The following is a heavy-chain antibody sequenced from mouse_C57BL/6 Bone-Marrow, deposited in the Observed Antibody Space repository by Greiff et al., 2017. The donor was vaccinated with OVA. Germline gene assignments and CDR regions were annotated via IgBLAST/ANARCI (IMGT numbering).Heavy chain of an antibody. Sequence: VQLKESGGGLVQPGGSMKLSCAASGFTFSDAWMDWVRQSPEKGLEWVAEIRNKANNHATYYAESVKGRFTISRDDSKSSVYLQMNSLRAEDTGIYYCTVYSNYVWFAYWGQGTLVTVSA. J-gene: IGHJ3*01. CDR3: TVYSNYVWFAY. CDR2: IRNKANNHAT. V-gene: IGHV6-6*01. CDR1: GFTFSDAW. D-gene: IGHD2-5*01.